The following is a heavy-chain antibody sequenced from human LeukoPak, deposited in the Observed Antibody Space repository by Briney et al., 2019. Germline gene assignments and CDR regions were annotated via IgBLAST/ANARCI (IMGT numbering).Heavy chain of an antibody. CDR1: GGSISSYY. Sequence: LSLTCTVSGGSISSYYWSWIRQAPGKGLEWVSYISSSGSTIYYADSVKGRFTISRDNAKNSLYLQMNSLRAEDTAVYYCASGNYYYYYMDVWGKGTTVTVSS. J-gene: IGHJ6*03. CDR3: ASGNYYYYYMDV. D-gene: IGHD2-15*01. CDR2: ISSSGSTI. V-gene: IGHV3-11*04.